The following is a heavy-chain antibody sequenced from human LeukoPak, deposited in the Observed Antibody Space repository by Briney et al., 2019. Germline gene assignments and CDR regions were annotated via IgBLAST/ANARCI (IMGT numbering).Heavy chain of an antibody. CDR2: IYHTGTT. CDR1: GGSISSYY. J-gene: IGHJ4*02. D-gene: IGHD6-13*01. Sequence: SETLSLTCTVSGGSISSYYWSWIPQPPGKGLDWIGYIYHTGTTNYNPSLKSRVTISVDTSKNQFSLKLSSVTAADTAVYYCARQNPAAEGQGLDHWGQGALVTVSS. CDR3: ARQNPAAEGQGLDH. V-gene: IGHV4-59*08.